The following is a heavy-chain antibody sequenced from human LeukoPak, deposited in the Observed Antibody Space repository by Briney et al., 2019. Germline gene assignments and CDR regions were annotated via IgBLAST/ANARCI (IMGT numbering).Heavy chain of an antibody. J-gene: IGHJ4*02. D-gene: IGHD3-16*01. CDR1: GFTFDDYA. CDR3: AKGTTDYDASDPLDF. V-gene: IGHV3-9*01. Sequence: PGGSLRLSCAASGFTFDDYAMHWVRHAPGKGLEWVSGISWNSGSIGYADSVKGRFTISRDQSKSTVYLQMTSLRAEDAAVFYCAKGTTDYDASDPLDFWGQGTLVTVSS. CDR2: ISWNSGSI.